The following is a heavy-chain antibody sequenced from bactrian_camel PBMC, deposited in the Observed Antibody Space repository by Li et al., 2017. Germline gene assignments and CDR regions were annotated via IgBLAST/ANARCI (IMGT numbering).Heavy chain of an antibody. D-gene: IGHD1*01. V-gene: IGHV3S42*01. J-gene: IGHJ4*01. CDR1: GFSFSRYP. CDR2: IYHVGGGPT. Sequence: VQLVESGGGSVQSGGSLRLSCAASGFSFSRYPMTWVRQVSGKGLEWVSTIYHVGGGPTTYSDSVKGRFTISRDDAKNTLYLQLNSLKIDDTAMYYCRRGGGAGAPEGQGTQVTVS.